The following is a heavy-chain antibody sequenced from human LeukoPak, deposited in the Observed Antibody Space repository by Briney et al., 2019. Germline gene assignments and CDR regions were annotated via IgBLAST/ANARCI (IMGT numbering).Heavy chain of an antibody. Sequence: GGSLRLSCAASGFTFSSYSMTWVRQAPGKGLEWVSSISSSSYIYYADSVKGRFTISRDNAKNSLYLQMNSLRAEDTAVYYCAREVSYYYDSSGYPYYYYYGTDVWGQGTTVTVSS. D-gene: IGHD3-22*01. J-gene: IGHJ6*02. CDR3: AREVSYYYDSSGYPYYYYYGTDV. CDR1: GFTFSSYS. V-gene: IGHV3-21*01. CDR2: ISSSSYI.